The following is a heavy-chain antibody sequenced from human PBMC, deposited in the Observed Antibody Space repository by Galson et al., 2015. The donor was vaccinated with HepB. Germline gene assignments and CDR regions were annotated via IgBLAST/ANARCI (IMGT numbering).Heavy chain of an antibody. CDR2: IYPADSYT. Sequence: QSGAEVKKPGESLKISCTGSGYSFPTFWIGWVRQMPGKGLEWMGVIYPADSYTIYSPSFQGQVTISADKSITTAYLQWSSLKASDTAIYYCARWLYYGSGSYYFDSWGQGTLVTVSS. J-gene: IGHJ5*01. V-gene: IGHV5-51*01. D-gene: IGHD3-10*01. CDR1: GYSFPTFW. CDR3: ARWLYYGSGSYYFDS.